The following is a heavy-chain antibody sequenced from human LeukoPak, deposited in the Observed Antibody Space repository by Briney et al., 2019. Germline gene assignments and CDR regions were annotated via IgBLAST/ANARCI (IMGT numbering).Heavy chain of an antibody. Sequence: ASVKVSCKASGYTFTSHYMYWVRQAPGQGLEWMGRIIPILGIANYAQKFQGRVTITADKSTSTAYMELSSLRSEDTAVYYCARGANDYGDYLDYWGQGTLVTVSS. CDR3: ARGANDYGDYLDY. CDR1: GYTFTSHY. D-gene: IGHD4-17*01. CDR2: IIPILGIA. J-gene: IGHJ4*02. V-gene: IGHV1-69*02.